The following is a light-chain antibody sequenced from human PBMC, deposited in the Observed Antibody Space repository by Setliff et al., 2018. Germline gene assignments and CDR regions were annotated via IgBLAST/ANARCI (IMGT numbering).Light chain of an antibody. V-gene: IGLV2-14*01. CDR3: CSYTGRSYV. Sequence: QSVLTQPASVSGSPGQSITISCTGTSSDVGGYNYVSWYQQHPGKAPKLMIYDVSKRPSGVFNRFSGSKSGNTASLTVSGLQAEDEADYYCCSYTGRSYVFGSGTKGTVL. J-gene: IGLJ1*01. CDR2: DVS. CDR1: SSDVGGYNY.